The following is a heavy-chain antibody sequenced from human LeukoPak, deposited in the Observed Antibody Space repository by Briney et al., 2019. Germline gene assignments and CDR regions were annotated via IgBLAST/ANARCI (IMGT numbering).Heavy chain of an antibody. CDR2: ISSSSSYI. D-gene: IGHD5-18*01. V-gene: IGHV3-21*01. CDR3: ARGNRGYSFHYFDY. J-gene: IGHJ4*02. CDR1: GSTFSSYS. Sequence: GGSLRLSCAASGSTFSSYSMNWVRQAPGKGLEWVSSISSSSSYIYYADSVKGRFTISRDNAKNSLYLQMNSLRAEDTAVYYCARGNRGYSFHYFDYWGQGTLVTVSS.